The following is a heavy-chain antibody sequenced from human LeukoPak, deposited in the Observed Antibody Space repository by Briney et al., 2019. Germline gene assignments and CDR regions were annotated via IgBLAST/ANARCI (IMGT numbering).Heavy chain of an antibody. V-gene: IGHV4-59*12. CDR2: IYYSGST. CDR3: ARYYYDFWSGYYYYYMDV. CDR1: GGSISSYY. Sequence: SETLSLTCTVSGGSISSYYWSWLRQPPGKGLEWIGYIYYSGSTNYNPSLKSRVTISVDTSKNQFSLKLSSVTAADTAVYYCARYYYDFWSGYYYYYMDVWGKGTTVTVSS. D-gene: IGHD3-3*01. J-gene: IGHJ6*03.